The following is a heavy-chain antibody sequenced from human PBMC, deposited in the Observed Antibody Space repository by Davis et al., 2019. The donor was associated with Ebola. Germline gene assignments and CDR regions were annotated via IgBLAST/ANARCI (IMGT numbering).Heavy chain of an antibody. CDR2: IKQDGSEK. J-gene: IGHJ6*02. V-gene: IGHV3-7*03. Sequence: GGSLRLSCAASGFTFSSYWMSWVRQAPGKGLEWVANIKQDGSEKYYVDSVKGRFTISRDNAKNSLYLQMNSLRAEDTAVYYCAREGGNDYQYYYYYYGMDVWSQGTTVTVSS. CDR1: GFTFSSYW. D-gene: IGHD4-11*01. CDR3: AREGGNDYQYYYYYYGMDV.